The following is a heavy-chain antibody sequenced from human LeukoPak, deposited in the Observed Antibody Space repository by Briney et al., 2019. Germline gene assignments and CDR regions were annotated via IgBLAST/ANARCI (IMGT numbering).Heavy chain of an antibody. D-gene: IGHD2-8*01. Sequence: SETLSLTCAVCGGSFSGYYWSWIRPPPGKGVEWIGEINHSGSTNYNPSPKSRVTISVDTSKNQFSLKLSSVTAADPAVYYCARQNQGYCTNGVCYVPRTGFDPWGQGTLVTVSS. V-gene: IGHV4-34*01. J-gene: IGHJ5*02. CDR1: GGSFSGYY. CDR3: ARQNQGYCTNGVCYVPRTGFDP. CDR2: INHSGST.